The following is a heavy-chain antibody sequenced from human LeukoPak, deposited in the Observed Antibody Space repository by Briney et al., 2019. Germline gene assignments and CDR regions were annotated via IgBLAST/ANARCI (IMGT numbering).Heavy chain of an antibody. Sequence: GGSLRLSCAASGFTFSRYWMSWVRQAPGKGLKWVANIRHDGNEKYYVDSVKGRFTISRDNAKNSLYLQMNSLRAEDTAVYYCARDLVIAARRDLVTGDYWGQGTLVTVSS. V-gene: IGHV3-7*01. CDR1: GFTFSRYW. D-gene: IGHD6-6*01. J-gene: IGHJ4*02. CDR2: IRHDGNEK. CDR3: ARDLVIAARRDLVTGDY.